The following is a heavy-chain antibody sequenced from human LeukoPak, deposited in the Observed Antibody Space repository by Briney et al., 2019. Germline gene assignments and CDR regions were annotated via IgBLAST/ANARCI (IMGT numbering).Heavy chain of an antibody. Sequence: PSGTLSLTCAVSGDSISSEGYSWSWIRQPPGKGLEWIGYIYHSGSTYYNPSLKSRVTISVDRSKNQFSLNLSSVTAADTAVYYCARETRYCGGGSCYSGMDVWGQGTTVTVSS. CDR1: GDSISSEGYS. D-gene: IGHD2-15*01. V-gene: IGHV4-30-2*01. J-gene: IGHJ6*02. CDR2: IYHSGST. CDR3: ARETRYCGGGSCYSGMDV.